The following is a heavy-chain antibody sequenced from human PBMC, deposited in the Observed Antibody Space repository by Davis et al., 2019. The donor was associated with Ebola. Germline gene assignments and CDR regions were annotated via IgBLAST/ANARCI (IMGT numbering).Heavy chain of an antibody. CDR3: ARDIVVVPPLVYYGMDV. CDR1: GFTFSSYS. Sequence: GGSLRLSCAASGFTFSSYSMNWVRQAPGKGLEWVSSISSSSSYIYYADSVKGRFTISRDNAKNSLYLQMNSLRAEDTAVYYCARDIVVVPPLVYYGMDVWGQGTTVTVSS. CDR2: ISSSSSYI. J-gene: IGHJ6*02. V-gene: IGHV3-21*01. D-gene: IGHD2-2*01.